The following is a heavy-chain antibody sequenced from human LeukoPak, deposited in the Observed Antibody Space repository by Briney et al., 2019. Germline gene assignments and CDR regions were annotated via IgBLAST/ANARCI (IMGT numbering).Heavy chain of an antibody. CDR2: ISGSGGST. Sequence: GGSLRLSCAASGFTFSSYAMSWVRQAPGKGLEWVSAISGSGGSTYYADSVKGRFTISRDNAKNTLYLQMNSLRSEVTAVYYCAKGSSGWQMDFDYWGQGTLVTVSS. CDR3: AKGSSGWQMDFDY. CDR1: GFTFSSYA. D-gene: IGHD6-19*01. J-gene: IGHJ4*02. V-gene: IGHV3-23*01.